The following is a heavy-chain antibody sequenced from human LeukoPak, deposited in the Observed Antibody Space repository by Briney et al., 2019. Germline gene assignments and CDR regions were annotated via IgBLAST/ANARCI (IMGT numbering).Heavy chain of an antibody. J-gene: IGHJ4*02. Sequence: GGSLRLSCAASGFTFSSYSMNWGRQAPGKGLEWVSSISSSSSYIYYADSVKGRFTISRDNAKNSLYLQMNSLRAEDTAAYYCARAPIAVAGNSDYWGQGTLVTVSS. D-gene: IGHD6-19*01. CDR3: ARAPIAVAGNSDY. CDR1: GFTFSSYS. V-gene: IGHV3-21*01. CDR2: ISSSSSYI.